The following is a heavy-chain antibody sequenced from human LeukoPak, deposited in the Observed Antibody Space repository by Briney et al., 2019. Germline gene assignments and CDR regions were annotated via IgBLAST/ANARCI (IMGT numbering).Heavy chain of an antibody. CDR1: GFTFSSYA. Sequence: GGSLRLSCAASGFTFSSYAMSWVRRAPGKGLEWVGRIKSKTAGGTTDYAAPVKGRFIISRDDSKNTLYLQMNSLKTEDTAVYYCTTDYGDYVFRSDCWGQGTLVTVSS. CDR2: IKSKTAGGTT. V-gene: IGHV3-15*01. D-gene: IGHD4-17*01. J-gene: IGHJ4*02. CDR3: TTDYGDYVFRSDC.